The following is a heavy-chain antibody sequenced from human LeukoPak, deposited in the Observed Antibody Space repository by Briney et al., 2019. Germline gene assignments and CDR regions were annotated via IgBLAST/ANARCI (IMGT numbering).Heavy chain of an antibody. V-gene: IGHV3-7*01. CDR3: AKVRCSTSCYFGAFDI. CDR1: GFTFSSYW. CDR2: IKQDGSEK. Sequence: GGCLRLSCAASGFTFSSYWMSCVRPVPGKGLEWVANIKQDGSEKYHVDSLKGRFTISRDNAKNSLYLQVNSLRAEDTAVYYCAKVRCSTSCYFGAFDIWSQGTMVTVSS. D-gene: IGHD2-2*01. J-gene: IGHJ3*02.